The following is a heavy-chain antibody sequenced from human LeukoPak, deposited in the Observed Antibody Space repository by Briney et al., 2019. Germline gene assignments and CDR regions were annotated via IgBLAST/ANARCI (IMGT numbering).Heavy chain of an antibody. CDR3: TTDIAGIGVGEFDY. CDR2: IKWKSDGGTT. Sequence: SGGSLRFYAAASGFTCSNAWMSWVGQAPGKGREWGGHIKWKSDGGTTDYAEPVKGRFTVSRDDSINTQYLQMNSLETEDTAVYYCTTDIAGIGVGEFDYWGQGILVTVSS. CDR1: GFTCSNAW. J-gene: IGHJ4*02. D-gene: IGHD3-3*01. V-gene: IGHV3-15*01.